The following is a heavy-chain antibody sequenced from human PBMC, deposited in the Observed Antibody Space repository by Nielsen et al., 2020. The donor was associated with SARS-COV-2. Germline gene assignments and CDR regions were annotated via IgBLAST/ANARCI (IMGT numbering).Heavy chain of an antibody. CDR3: ARGFGARWYYYYGMDV. Sequence: LSLTFTFSVCSFIFFDYYLISILPPPGKGLEWIGYIYYSGSTYYNPSLKSRVTISVDTSKNQFSLKLSSVTAADTAVYYCARGFGARWYYYYGMDVWGQGTTVTVSS. CDR1: VCSFIFFDYY. D-gene: IGHD1-26*01. V-gene: IGHV4-30-4*01. CDR2: IYYSGST. J-gene: IGHJ6*02.